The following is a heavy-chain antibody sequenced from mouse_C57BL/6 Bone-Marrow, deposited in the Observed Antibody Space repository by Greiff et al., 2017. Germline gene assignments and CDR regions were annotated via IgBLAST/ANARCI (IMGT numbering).Heavy chain of an antibody. Sequence: EVQLQQSGPELVKPGASVKIPCKASGYTFTDYNMDWVKQSHGKSLEWIGDINPNNGGTIYNQKFKGKATLTVDKSSSTAYMELRSLTSEDTAVYYCARFCYGKDAMDYWGQGTSVTVSS. CDR2: INPNNGGT. J-gene: IGHJ4*01. CDR3: ARFCYGKDAMDY. V-gene: IGHV1-18*01. D-gene: IGHD1-1*01. CDR1: GYTFTDYN.